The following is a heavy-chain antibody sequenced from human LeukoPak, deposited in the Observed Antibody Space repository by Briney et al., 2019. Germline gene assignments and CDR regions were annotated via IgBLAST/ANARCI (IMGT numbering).Heavy chain of an antibody. CDR1: GYTFTGYY. CDR2: INPNSGGT. J-gene: IGHJ5*02. D-gene: IGHD6-19*01. V-gene: IGHV1-2*02. CDR3: ARALSVQWLGALCWFDP. Sequence: ASVKVSCKASGYTFTGYYMHWVRQAPGQGLGWMGWINPNSGGTNYAQKFQGRVTMTRDTSISTAYMELSRLRSDDTAVYYCARALSVQWLGALCWFDPWGQGTLVTVSS.